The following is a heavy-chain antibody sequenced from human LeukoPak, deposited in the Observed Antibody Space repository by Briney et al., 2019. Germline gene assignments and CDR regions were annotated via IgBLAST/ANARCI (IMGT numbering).Heavy chain of an antibody. CDR2: IKQDGSEK. V-gene: IGHV3-7*03. Sequence: PGGSLRLSCAASGFTFSSYWMHWVRQAPGKGLEWVANIKQDGSEKYYVDSVKGRFTISRDNAKNSLYLQMNSLRAEDTAVYYCARDGVMRIFGVVIDYYYYGMDVWGQGTTVTVSS. D-gene: IGHD3-3*01. J-gene: IGHJ6*02. CDR1: GFTFSSYW. CDR3: ARDGVMRIFGVVIDYYYYGMDV.